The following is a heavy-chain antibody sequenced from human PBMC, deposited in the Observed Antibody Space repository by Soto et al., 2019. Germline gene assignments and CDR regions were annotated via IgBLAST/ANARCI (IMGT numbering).Heavy chain of an antibody. CDR1: GFTFNNYA. Sequence: EVRLLESGGDLVQPGVSRRLSCAASGFTFNNYAMSWVRQAPGKGLEWVSAISSSGYSTYYADSVKCRFTISRDNSKNTVYLQMNNLRAEDTAVYYCAKGSVVVAAKFDSWGQXXLV. V-gene: IGHV3-23*01. CDR3: AKGSVVVAAKFDS. CDR2: ISSSGYST. D-gene: IGHD2-21*02. J-gene: IGHJ4*02.